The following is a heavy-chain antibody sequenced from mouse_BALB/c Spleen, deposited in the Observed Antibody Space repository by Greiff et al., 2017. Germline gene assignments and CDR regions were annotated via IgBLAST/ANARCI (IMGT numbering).Heavy chain of an antibody. CDR2: ISSGSSTI. J-gene: IGHJ1*01. V-gene: IGHV5-17*02. CDR1: GFTFSSFG. Sequence: EVQLVESGGGLVKPGGSLKLSCAASGFTFSSFGMHWVRQAPEKGLEWVAYISSGSSTIYYADTVKGRFTISRDNPKNTLFLQMTSLRSEDTAMYYCARGDYYGSSSYWYFDVWGAGTTVTVSS. CDR3: ARGDYYGSSSYWYFDV. D-gene: IGHD1-1*01.